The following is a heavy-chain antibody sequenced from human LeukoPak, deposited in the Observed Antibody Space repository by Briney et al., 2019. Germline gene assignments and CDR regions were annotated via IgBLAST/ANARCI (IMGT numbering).Heavy chain of an antibody. CDR3: ARDTARGDFDY. J-gene: IGHJ4*02. Sequence: GGSLRLSCAASGFTFSHYWMSWVRQAPGKGREWVANIKHDGSTKYYVDSVKGRFTISRDNAKNSLSLQMSSLRAEDSSVYYCARDTARGDFDYWGQGTLVAVSS. V-gene: IGHV3-7*01. CDR2: IKHDGSTK. D-gene: IGHD6-25*01. CDR1: GFTFSHYW.